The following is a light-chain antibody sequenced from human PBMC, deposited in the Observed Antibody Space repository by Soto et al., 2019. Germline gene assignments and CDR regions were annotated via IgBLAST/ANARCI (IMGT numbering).Light chain of an antibody. CDR2: DNT. CDR1: RSNIGAGYA. Sequence: QSVLTPPPSVSGAPGQRVTISCTGSRSNIGAGYAVHWYQQLPGTAPKLLIYDNTNRPSGVPDRFSASESGTSASLAITGLQSEDEADYYCQSYDTSLSASVFGGGTKLTVL. V-gene: IGLV1-40*01. CDR3: QSYDTSLSASV. J-gene: IGLJ2*01.